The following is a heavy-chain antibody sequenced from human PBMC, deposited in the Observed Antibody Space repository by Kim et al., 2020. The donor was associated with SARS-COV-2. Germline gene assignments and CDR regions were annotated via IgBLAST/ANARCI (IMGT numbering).Heavy chain of an antibody. CDR2: INHSGST. D-gene: IGHD3-22*01. CDR1: GGSFSGYY. J-gene: IGHJ3*01. V-gene: IGHV4-34*01. CDR3: ASSNYYDSSGNSPYAFDV. Sequence: SETLSLTCAVYGGSFSGYYWSWIRQPPGKGLEWIGEINHSGSTNYNPSLKSRVTISVDTSKNQFSLKLSSVTAADTAVYYCASSNYYDSSGNSPYAFDVWGQGTMVTVSS.